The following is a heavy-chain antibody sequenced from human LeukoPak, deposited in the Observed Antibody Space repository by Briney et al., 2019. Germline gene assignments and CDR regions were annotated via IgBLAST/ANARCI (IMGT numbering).Heavy chain of an antibody. J-gene: IGHJ4*02. CDR3: ARSVVAATETFDY. V-gene: IGHV3-23*01. D-gene: IGHD2-15*01. CDR1: GFTFSSYA. CDR2: ISGSGGST. Sequence: LSGGSLRLSCAASGFTFSSYAMSWVRQAPGKGLEWVSAISGSGGSTYYADSVKGRFTISRDNSKNTLYLQMNSLRDEDTAVYYCARSVVAATETFDYWGQGTLVTVSS.